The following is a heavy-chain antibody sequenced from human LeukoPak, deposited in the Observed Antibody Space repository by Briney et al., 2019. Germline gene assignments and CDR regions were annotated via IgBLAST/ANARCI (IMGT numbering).Heavy chain of an antibody. Sequence: GGSLRLSCAASGFTFSSYSMDWVRQAPGKGLEWVSSISSSSSYIYYADSVKGRFTISRDNAKNSLYLQMNSLRAEDTAVYYCARVYGGYYSAYWGQGTLVTVSS. CDR1: GFTFSSYS. CDR2: ISSSSSYI. D-gene: IGHD2-8*01. CDR3: ARVYGGYYSAY. J-gene: IGHJ4*02. V-gene: IGHV3-21*01.